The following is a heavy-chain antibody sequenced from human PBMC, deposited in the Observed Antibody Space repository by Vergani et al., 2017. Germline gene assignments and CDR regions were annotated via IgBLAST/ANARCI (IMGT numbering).Heavy chain of an antibody. V-gene: IGHV5-51*01. CDR1: GYSFTSYW. CDR2: IYPGDSDT. J-gene: IGHJ4*02. D-gene: IGHD6-13*01. CDR3: ARQNQAAAGPTYFDY. Sequence: VQLVQSGAEVKKPGESLRISCKGSGYSFTSYWIGWVRQMPGKGLEWMGIIYPGDSDTRYSPSFQGQVTISADKSISTAYLQWSSLKASDTAMYYCARQNQAAAGPTYFDYWGQGTLVTVSS.